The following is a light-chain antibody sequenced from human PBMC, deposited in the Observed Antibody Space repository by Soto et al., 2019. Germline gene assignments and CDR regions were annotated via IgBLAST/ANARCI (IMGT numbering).Light chain of an antibody. V-gene: IGLV2-23*02. Sequence: QSALTQPASVSGSPGQSITISCTGTSSDVGSYSLVSWYQQRPGKVPQLIIYEVTKRPSGVSNRLSGSKSANTASLTISGLLAEDEADYYCCSYTGTYTLVFGGGTKVTVL. CDR2: EVT. CDR1: SSDVGSYSL. CDR3: CSYTGTYTLV. J-gene: IGLJ2*01.